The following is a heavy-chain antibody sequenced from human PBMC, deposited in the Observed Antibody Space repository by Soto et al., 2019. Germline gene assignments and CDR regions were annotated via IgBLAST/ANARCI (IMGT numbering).Heavy chain of an antibody. V-gene: IGHV3-23*01. CDR3: AKDRDSYCSGGSCYSSNWFDP. CDR1: GFTFSSYA. Sequence: EVQLLESGGGLVRPGGSLRLSCAASGFTFSSYAMSWVRQAPGKGLEWVSAISGSGGSTYYADSVKGRFTISRDNSKNTLYLQINSLRAEDTAVYYCAKDRDSYCSGGSCYSSNWFDPWGQGTLVTVSS. CDR2: ISGSGGST. J-gene: IGHJ5*02. D-gene: IGHD2-15*01.